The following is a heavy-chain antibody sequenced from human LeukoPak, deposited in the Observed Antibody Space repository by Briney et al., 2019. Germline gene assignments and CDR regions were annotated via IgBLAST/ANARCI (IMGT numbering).Heavy chain of an antibody. CDR3: AKERWEQTRDDYFDC. V-gene: IGHV3-23*01. CDR1: GFAFSTYS. Sequence: GGSLRLSCAASGFAFSTYSMNWVRQAPGKGLEWVSGISGSGVITFYADSVKGRFTISRDNSRNTLFLQMNSLRAEDTAIYYCAKERWEQTRDDYFDCWGQGTLVTVSS. D-gene: IGHD4-23*01. CDR2: ISGSGVIT. J-gene: IGHJ4*02.